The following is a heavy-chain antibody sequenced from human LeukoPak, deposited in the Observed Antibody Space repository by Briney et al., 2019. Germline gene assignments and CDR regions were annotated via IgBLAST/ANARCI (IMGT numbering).Heavy chain of an antibody. CDR3: ARVRVSDDY. CDR1: GLTFGDYA. Sequence: GGSLRLSCTASGLTFGDYAMSWVRQAPGKGLEWVSAISGSGGSTYYADSVKGRFTISRDNSKNTLYLQMNSLRAEDTAVYYCARVRVSDDYWGQGTLVTVSS. CDR2: ISGSGGST. D-gene: IGHD6-13*01. J-gene: IGHJ4*02. V-gene: IGHV3-23*01.